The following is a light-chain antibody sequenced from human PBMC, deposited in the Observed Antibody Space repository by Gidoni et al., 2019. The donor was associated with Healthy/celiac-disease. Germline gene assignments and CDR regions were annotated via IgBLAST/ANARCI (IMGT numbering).Light chain of an antibody. CDR2: DAS. CDR3: QQRSNWAGT. J-gene: IGKJ2*01. Sequence: IVLPQSPATLSLPPGERATLSCRASQSVSSYLAWYQQKPGQAPRLLIYDASNRATGIPARFSGSGSGTDFTLTISSLEPEDFAVYYCQQRSNWAGTFGQGTKLEIK. V-gene: IGKV3-11*01. CDR1: QSVSSY.